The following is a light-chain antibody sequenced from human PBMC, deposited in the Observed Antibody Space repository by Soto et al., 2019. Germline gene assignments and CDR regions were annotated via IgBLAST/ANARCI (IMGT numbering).Light chain of an antibody. CDR3: QHSYTAPWT. CDR1: ENIIQY. CDR2: GAS. V-gene: IGKV1-39*01. Sequence: DIQMIQSPSSLSASLGDRVTITCRASENIIQYLNWYQQKPGKVPRLLVYGASRLETGVPSRFSASGFGTEFTLTIRGLQSEDFATYYCQHSYTAPWTFGQGTKV. J-gene: IGKJ1*01.